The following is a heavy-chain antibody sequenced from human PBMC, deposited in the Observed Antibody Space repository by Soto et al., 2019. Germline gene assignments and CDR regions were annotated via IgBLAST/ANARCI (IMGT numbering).Heavy chain of an antibody. CDR2: IYPRGGTT. J-gene: IGHJ6*02. CDR3: ARVGYSSTGTTFHYHGLDV. D-gene: IGHD3-22*01. Sequence: ASVKVSCKASGYNFTSHYMHWVRQAPGQGLESMGIIYPRGGTTIYAQRFQGRVTMTRDTSTHTFYMELSSLRSEDTAMYYCARVGYSSTGTTFHYHGLDVWGQGTTVTVSS. V-gene: IGHV1-46*01. CDR1: GYNFTSHY.